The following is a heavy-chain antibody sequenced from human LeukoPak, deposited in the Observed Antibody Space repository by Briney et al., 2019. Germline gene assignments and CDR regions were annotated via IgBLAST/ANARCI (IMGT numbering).Heavy chain of an antibody. D-gene: IGHD1-20*01. CDR3: ARAHNWKYGSFDF. CDR1: GFTFKSYS. J-gene: IGHJ4*02. V-gene: IGHV3-21*01. CDR2: ISSSSSYT. Sequence: GGSLRLSCAASGFTFKSYSMNWVRQAPGKGLEWVSCISSSSSYTYYAESVKGRFTISRDNAKNSLYLQMNSLRAEDTAVYYCARAHNWKYGSFDFWGQGTLVTVSS.